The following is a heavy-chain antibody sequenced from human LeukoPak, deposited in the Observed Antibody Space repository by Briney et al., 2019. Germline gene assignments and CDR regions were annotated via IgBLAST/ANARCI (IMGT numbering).Heavy chain of an antibody. Sequence: PGRSLRLSCAASGFTFSSYGMHWVRQAPGKGLEWVAVISYDGSNKYYADSVKGRFTISRDNSKNTLFLQMNSLRAEDTAVYFCAKDQRYMTTALFYYWGQGTLVPLSS. CDR2: ISYDGSNK. CDR3: AKDQRYMTTALFYY. V-gene: IGHV3-30*18. D-gene: IGHD4-17*01. CDR1: GFTFSSYG. J-gene: IGHJ4*02.